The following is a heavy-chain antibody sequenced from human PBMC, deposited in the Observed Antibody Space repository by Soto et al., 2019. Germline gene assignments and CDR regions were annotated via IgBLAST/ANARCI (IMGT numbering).Heavy chain of an antibody. Sequence: SETLSLTCAVSVYSISSSNWLGWIRQPPGKGLEWIGYIYYSGSTYYNPSLKSRVTMSVDTSKNQFSLKLSSVTAVDTAVYYCARGSSWYRDNWFDPWGQGTLVTAPQ. CDR2: IYYSGST. V-gene: IGHV4-28*03. J-gene: IGHJ5*02. D-gene: IGHD6-13*01. CDR1: VYSISSSNW. CDR3: ARGSSWYRDNWFDP.